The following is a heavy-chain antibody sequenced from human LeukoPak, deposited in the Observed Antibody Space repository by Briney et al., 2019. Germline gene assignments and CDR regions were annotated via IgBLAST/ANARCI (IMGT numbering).Heavy chain of an antibody. Sequence: SETLSLTCAVYGGSFNGYSWSWIRQPPGKGLEWIGEINHSGGTNYNPSLKSRVTISVDTSKNQFSLKLSSVTAADTAVYYCARGRKIAVAVSWFDPWGQGTLVTVSS. CDR2: INHSGGT. CDR1: GGSFNGYS. J-gene: IGHJ5*02. D-gene: IGHD6-19*01. CDR3: ARGRKIAVAVSWFDP. V-gene: IGHV4-34*01.